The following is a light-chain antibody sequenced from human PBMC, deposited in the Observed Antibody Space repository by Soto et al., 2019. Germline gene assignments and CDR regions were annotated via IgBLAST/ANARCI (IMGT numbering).Light chain of an antibody. J-gene: IGLJ1*01. V-gene: IGLV7-46*01. Sequence: QAVVTQGPSLTVSPGGTVTLTCGSSTGPVTNGHFPYWFQQKPGQAPRPLIYDTDNKHSWTPARFSASLLGDKAALTLSGALPEDEADYYCLLSYTGRLYVFGPGTKVTVL. CDR1: TGPVTNGHF. CDR3: LLSYTGRLYV. CDR2: DTD.